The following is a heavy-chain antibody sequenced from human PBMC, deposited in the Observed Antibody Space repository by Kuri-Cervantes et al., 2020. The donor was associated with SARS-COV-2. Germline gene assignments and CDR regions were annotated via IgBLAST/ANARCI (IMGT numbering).Heavy chain of an antibody. J-gene: IGHJ4*02. CDR2: ISAYNGNT. Sequence: ASVKVSCKASGYTFTSYGISWVRQAPGQGLEWMGWISAYNGNTNYAQKLQGRVTMTRDTSISTVYMELSALKSEDTAVYYCDCAPKEGFDSWGQGTPVTVSS. V-gene: IGHV1-18*01. D-gene: IGHD2-21*01. CDR3: DCAPKEGFDS. CDR1: GYTFTSYG.